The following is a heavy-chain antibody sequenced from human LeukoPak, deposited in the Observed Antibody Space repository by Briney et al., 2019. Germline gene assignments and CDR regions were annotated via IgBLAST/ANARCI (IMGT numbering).Heavy chain of an antibody. Sequence: ASVKVSCKASGYTFTSYGISWVRQAPGQGLEWMGWISAYNGNTNYAPKLQGRVTMTTDTSTSTAYMELRSLRSDGTAVYYCARGYCSSTSCYANHFDPWGQGTLVTVSS. CDR3: ARGYCSSTSCYANHFDP. V-gene: IGHV1-18*01. CDR1: GYTFTSYG. CDR2: ISAYNGNT. D-gene: IGHD2-2*01. J-gene: IGHJ5*02.